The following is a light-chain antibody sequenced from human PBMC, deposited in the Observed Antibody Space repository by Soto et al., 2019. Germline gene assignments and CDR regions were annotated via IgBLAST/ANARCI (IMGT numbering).Light chain of an antibody. Sequence: AIQMTQSPSSMSASVGDRVTITCRASQDIRNDLGWYQQKPGIAPKLLISSASTLESGVPPRFSGSVSGTDFILTINSLQPEDFATYYCLQDYNYPRTFGQVTQVEI. V-gene: IGKV1-6*01. CDR1: QDIRND. CDR2: SAS. CDR3: LQDYNYPRT. J-gene: IGKJ1*01.